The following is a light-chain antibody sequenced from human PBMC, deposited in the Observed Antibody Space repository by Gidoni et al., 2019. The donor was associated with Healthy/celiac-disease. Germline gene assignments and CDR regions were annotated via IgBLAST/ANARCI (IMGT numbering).Light chain of an antibody. Sequence: EIVLPQSPATLSLSPGERATLSCRASQSVSSSYLAWYQQKPGQAPRLLIYGASSRATGIPDSFSGSGSGTDVTLTISRLEPEDFAVYYCQQYGSSPPYTFXQXTKLEIK. J-gene: IGKJ2*01. V-gene: IGKV3-20*01. CDR2: GAS. CDR3: QQYGSSPPYT. CDR1: QSVSSSY.